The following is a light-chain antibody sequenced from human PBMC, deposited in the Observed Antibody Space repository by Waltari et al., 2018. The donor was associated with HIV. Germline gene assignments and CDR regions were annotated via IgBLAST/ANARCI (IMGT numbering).Light chain of an antibody. CDR1: SSDVGGYNY. CDR3: SSYTSTSTSE. Sequence: QSALTQPASVSGSPGQSITISCTGTSSDVGGYNYVSWYQQHPGKAPKLMIYEVSKRPSGGSNRFSGSMSGNTASLTISGLQAEDEADYYCSSYTSTSTSEFGGGTKLTVL. J-gene: IGLJ3*02. CDR2: EVS. V-gene: IGLV2-14*01.